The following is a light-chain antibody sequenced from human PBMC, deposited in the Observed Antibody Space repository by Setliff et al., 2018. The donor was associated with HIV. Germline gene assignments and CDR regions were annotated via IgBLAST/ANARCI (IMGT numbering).Light chain of an antibody. CDR2: DVN. CDR3: TSYTTSSTLV. V-gene: IGLV2-14*01. CDR1: SSNVGGYNS. Sequence: ALTQPASVSGSPGQSVTISCTGTSSNVGGYNSVSWYRQYPGKAPKLMIYDVNNRPSGVSNRFSGSKSGNTASLTISGLQAEDEADYYCTSYTTSSTLVFGGGTKVTVL. J-gene: IGLJ2*01.